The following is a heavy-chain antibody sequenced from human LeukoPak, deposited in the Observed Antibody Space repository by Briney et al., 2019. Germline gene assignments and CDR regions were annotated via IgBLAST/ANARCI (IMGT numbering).Heavy chain of an antibody. CDR3: ARGGGSSWYAYFDY. J-gene: IGHJ4*02. D-gene: IGHD6-13*01. CDR1: GYTFTGYY. Sequence: GTSVKVSCKASGYTFTGYYMHWVRQAPGQGLEWMGWINPNSGGTNYAQKFQGRVTMTRDTSISTAYMELSRLRSDDTAVYYCARGGGSSWYAYFDYWGQGTLVTVSS. V-gene: IGHV1-2*02. CDR2: INPNSGGT.